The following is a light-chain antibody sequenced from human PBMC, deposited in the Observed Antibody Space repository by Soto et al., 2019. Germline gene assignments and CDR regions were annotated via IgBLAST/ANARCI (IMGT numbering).Light chain of an antibody. CDR2: KAS. V-gene: IGKV1-5*03. Sequence: DIQMTQSPSTLSASVGDRVTITCRASQSISTWLAWYQQKPGKAPNLLIYKASTLDSGVPSRFSGSGSGTEFTLTISSLQPDDFATYYCQQYNDYSWTFGQGTKVEIK. J-gene: IGKJ1*01. CDR1: QSISTW. CDR3: QQYNDYSWT.